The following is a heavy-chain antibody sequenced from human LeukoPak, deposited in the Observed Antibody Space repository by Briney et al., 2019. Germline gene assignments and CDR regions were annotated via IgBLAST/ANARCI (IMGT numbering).Heavy chain of an antibody. CDR1: GGSISSGGYY. Sequence: SQTLSLTCTVSGGSISSGGYYWSWIRQHPGKGLEWIGYIYYSGSTYYNPSLKSRITISIDTSKSQFSLKLSSVTAADTAFYYCARRGHFYDSNGYYYFDYWGQGTLVTVSS. CDR3: ARRGHFYDSNGYYYFDY. V-gene: IGHV4-31*03. D-gene: IGHD3-22*01. CDR2: IYYSGST. J-gene: IGHJ4*02.